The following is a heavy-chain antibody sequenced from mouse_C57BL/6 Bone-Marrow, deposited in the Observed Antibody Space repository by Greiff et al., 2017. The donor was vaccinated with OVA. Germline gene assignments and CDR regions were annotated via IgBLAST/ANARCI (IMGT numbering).Heavy chain of an antibody. CDR2: IRNKANNHAT. V-gene: IGHV6-6*01. CDR1: GFNISDAW. D-gene: IGHD1-1*01. CDR3: TRNEGRSD. J-gene: IGHJ4*01. Sequence: EVKLMESGGGLVQPGGSMKLSCAASGFNISDAWMDWVRQSPEKGLEWVADIRNKANNHATYYAESVKGRFTISRDDSKRSVYLQMNSVRAEDTGSYYCTRNEGRSDWGQGTSVTVSA.